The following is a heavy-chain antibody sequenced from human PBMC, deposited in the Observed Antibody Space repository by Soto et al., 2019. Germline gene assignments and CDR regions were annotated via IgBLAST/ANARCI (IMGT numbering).Heavy chain of an antibody. V-gene: IGHV4-30-4*01. CDR2: IYPIGST. CDR1: GGSISTGDYY. CDR3: ARCPSLVADLWSFDD. J-gene: IGHJ4*02. D-gene: IGHD2-21*01. Sequence: QVLLQESGPGLVKPSQTLSLTCNVSGGSISTGDYYWSWIRQPPEKGLEWIGYIYPIGSTYYNPSLTSRLTLSIDTSKNQFSLKLTSVTAADTAVYYCARCPSLVADLWSFDDWGRGTLVTVSS.